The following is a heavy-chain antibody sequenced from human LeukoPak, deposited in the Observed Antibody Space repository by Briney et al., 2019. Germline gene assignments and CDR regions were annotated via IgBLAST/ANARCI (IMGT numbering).Heavy chain of an antibody. V-gene: IGHV3-30*02. CDR2: IRYDGSNK. Sequence: PGGSLRLSCAASGFTFSSSAVGWVRQAPGKGLEWVAFIRYDGSNKYYADSAKGRFTISRDNSKNTLYLQMSGLRVEDTAVYYCAKELVSRSSLTFDSWGQGALVTVSS. D-gene: IGHD6-13*01. CDR3: AKELVSRSSLTFDS. CDR1: GFTFSSSA. J-gene: IGHJ4*02.